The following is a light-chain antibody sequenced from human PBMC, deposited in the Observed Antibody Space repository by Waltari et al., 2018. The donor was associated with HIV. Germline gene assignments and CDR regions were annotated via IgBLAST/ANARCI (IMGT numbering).Light chain of an antibody. CDR2: DTY. CDR1: SSDIGSYS. V-gene: IGLV1-51*01. Sequence: QSVLTQPPSVSAAPGQKVTISCSGRSSDIGSYSVSWYQQFPGTAPRRLIFDTYERPAGIPDRFSASKSGTSATLDITGLQTGDEADYYCATWDNSLSIGVFGGGTKLTVL. J-gene: IGLJ3*02. CDR3: ATWDNSLSIGV.